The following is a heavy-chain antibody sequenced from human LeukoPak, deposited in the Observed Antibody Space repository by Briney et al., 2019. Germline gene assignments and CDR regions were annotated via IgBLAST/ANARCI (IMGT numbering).Heavy chain of an antibody. CDR1: GFTFTSSA. V-gene: IGHV1-58*02. Sequence: SVKVSCKASGFTFTSSAMQWVRQARGQRLEWIGWIVVGSGNTNYAQKFQERVTITRDMSTSTAYMELSSLRSEDTAVYYCARLYCSGGSCFDYWGQGTLVTVSS. CDR3: ARLYCSGGSCFDY. CDR2: IVVGSGNT. J-gene: IGHJ4*02. D-gene: IGHD2-15*01.